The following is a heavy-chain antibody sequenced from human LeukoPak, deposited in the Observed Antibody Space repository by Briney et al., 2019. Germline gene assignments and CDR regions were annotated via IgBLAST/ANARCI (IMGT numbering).Heavy chain of an antibody. V-gene: IGHV4-34*01. CDR1: GGSFSGYY. CDR2: INHSGST. Sequence: TSETLSLTCAVYGGSFSGYYWSWIRQPPGKGLEWIGEINHSGSTNYNPSLKNRVTISVDTSKNQFSLKLSSVTAADTAVYYCARVVQGFDDFEIWGQGTTVTVSS. J-gene: IGHJ3*02. D-gene: IGHD2-2*01. CDR3: ARVVQGFDDFEI.